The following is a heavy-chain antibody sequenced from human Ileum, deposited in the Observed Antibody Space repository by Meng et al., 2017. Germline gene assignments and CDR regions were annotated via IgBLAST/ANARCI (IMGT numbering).Heavy chain of an antibody. D-gene: IGHD2-15*01. CDR3: VASKWSSNF. V-gene: IGHV4-34*01. CDR1: GGSFSDFY. J-gene: IGHJ4*02. Sequence: VALEQVGAGLFKPSWTLSLPCAVYGGSFSDFYWTWVRQPPGKGLEWIGEISQTGHIHYNPSLGGRVTMSVDTSKSQFSLKLISVTAADAGVYFCVASKWSSNFWGQGSLVTVSS. CDR2: ISQTGHI.